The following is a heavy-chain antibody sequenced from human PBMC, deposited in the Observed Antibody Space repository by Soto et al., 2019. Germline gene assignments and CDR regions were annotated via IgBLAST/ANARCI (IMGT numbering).Heavy chain of an antibody. D-gene: IGHD2-15*01. CDR2: ITPSNGDT. J-gene: IGHJ4*02. CDR1: ADTFANYG. Sequence: QVQLLQSGAEAKKPGASVKVSCKASADTFANYGISWVRQAPGQGPEWMGWITPSNGDTNYAQKFQGRVIMTTDTSTSTDYMEVRSLRSDDTAVYYCARLASCSGGNCYSRPLDSWGQGTLVTVSS. V-gene: IGHV1-18*01. CDR3: ARLASCSGGNCYSRPLDS.